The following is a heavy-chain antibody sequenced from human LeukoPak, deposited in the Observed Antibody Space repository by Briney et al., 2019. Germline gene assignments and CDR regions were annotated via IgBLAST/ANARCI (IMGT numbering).Heavy chain of an antibody. CDR1: GYTFTGYY. Sequence: ASVKVSCKASGYTFTGYYMHWVRQAPGQGLEWMGWINPNSGGTNYAQKFQGRVTMTRDTSNSTAYMELSRLRSDDTAVYYCAREATDYYYGMDVWGQGTTVTVSS. CDR3: AREATDYYYGMDV. V-gene: IGHV1-2*02. J-gene: IGHJ6*02. CDR2: INPNSGGT.